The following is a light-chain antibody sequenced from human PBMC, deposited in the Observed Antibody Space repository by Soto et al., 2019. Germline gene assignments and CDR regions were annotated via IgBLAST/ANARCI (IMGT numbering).Light chain of an antibody. V-gene: IGLV2-14*01. Sequence: QSALTQPATVSGSPGQTITMSCTGTSSNIGGYNYVSWYQQHPGKAPKLMIYEVSNRPSGVSNRFSGSKSGNTASLTIFGLQAGDEADYYCSSYTSSTTLVFGGGTKLTVL. J-gene: IGLJ3*02. CDR1: SSNIGGYNY. CDR3: SSYTSSTTLV. CDR2: EVS.